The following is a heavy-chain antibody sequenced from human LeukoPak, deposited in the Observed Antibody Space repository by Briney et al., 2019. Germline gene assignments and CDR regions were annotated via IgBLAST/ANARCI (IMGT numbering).Heavy chain of an antibody. CDR1: GYTFTGYY. V-gene: IGHV1-2*06. J-gene: IGHJ5*02. Sequence: ASVKVSCKASGYTFTGYYMHWVRQAPGQGLEWMGRINPNSGGTNYAQKFQGRVTMTRDTSISTAYMELSRLRSDDTAVYYCASWEVGATTGSWFDPWGQGTLVTVSS. CDR3: ASWEVGATTGSWFDP. CDR2: INPNSGGT. D-gene: IGHD1-26*01.